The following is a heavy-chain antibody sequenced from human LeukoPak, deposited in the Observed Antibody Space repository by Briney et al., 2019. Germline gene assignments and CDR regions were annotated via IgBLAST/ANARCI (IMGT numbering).Heavy chain of an antibody. CDR1: GFTFSSYA. CDR3: ARGGYCSSTSCYKRPRGSVFDY. V-gene: IGHV3-30*04. Sequence: GGSLRLSCAASGFTFSSYAMHWVRQAPGKGLEWVAVISYDGSNKYYADSVKGRFTISRDNSKNTLYLQMNSLRAEDTAVYYCARGGYCSSTSCYKRPRGSVFDYWGQGTLVTASS. D-gene: IGHD2-2*02. CDR2: ISYDGSNK. J-gene: IGHJ4*02.